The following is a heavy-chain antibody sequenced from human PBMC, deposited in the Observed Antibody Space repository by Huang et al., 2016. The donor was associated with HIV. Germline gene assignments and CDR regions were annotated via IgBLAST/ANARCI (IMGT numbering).Heavy chain of an antibody. D-gene: IGHD3-10*01. J-gene: IGHJ6*03. CDR2: SYYKGST. V-gene: IGHV4-39*01. CDR3: ARHREGPVAYYSGWGSHLNYMDV. CDR1: GGSIRSSDYH. Sequence: QLLLQESGPGLVKPSEALALTCAVSGGSIRSSDYHWGWIHQPPGKGLEWIGSSYYKGSTHYSPSLKSRVTIAVDTSKNLFFLNLTSMTAADTAVYYCARHREGPVAYYSGWGSHLNYMDVWGRGRTVVVSS.